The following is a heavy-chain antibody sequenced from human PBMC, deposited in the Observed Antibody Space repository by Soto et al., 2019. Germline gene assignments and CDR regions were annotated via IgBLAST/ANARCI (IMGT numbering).Heavy chain of an antibody. CDR2: IIPIFGTA. D-gene: IGHD3-22*01. V-gene: IGHV1-69*06. J-gene: IGHJ2*01. CDR3: ASTKYDSSAYYYWYLGL. CDR1: EDTFRNYA. Sequence: QVELVQSGAEVKKPGYSVKVSCQASEDTFRNYAISWVRQAPGQGLEWMGGIIPIFGTANYAQKFQCRVTITADKSAITVYLELSSLRSEDTAVYYCASTKYDSSAYYYWYLGLWGRGTLVTVSS.